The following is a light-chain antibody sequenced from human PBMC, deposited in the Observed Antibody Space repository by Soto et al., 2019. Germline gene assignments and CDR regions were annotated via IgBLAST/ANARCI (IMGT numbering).Light chain of an antibody. J-gene: IGLJ1*01. Sequence: QSGLTQPASGSGAPGQSITISCTGTSSDVGGYNYVSWYQQHPGKAPKLMIYDVSNRPSGVSNRFSGSKSGNTASLTISGLQAEDEADYYCSSYTSSSTLGYVFGTGTKVTVL. CDR1: SSDVGGYNY. V-gene: IGLV2-14*01. CDR2: DVS. CDR3: SSYTSSSTLGYV.